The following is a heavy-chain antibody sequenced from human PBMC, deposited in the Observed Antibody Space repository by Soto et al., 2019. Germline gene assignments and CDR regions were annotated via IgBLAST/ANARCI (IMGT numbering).Heavy chain of an antibody. D-gene: IGHD3-3*01. J-gene: IGHJ4*02. V-gene: IGHV3-21*01. CDR3: ARASHDFWSGYSPLGY. CDR1: GFTFSSYS. Sequence: GGSLRLSCAASGFTFSSYSMNWVRQAPGKGLEWVSSISSSSSYIYYADSVKGRFTISRDNAKNSLYLQMNSLRAEDTAVYYCARASHDFWSGYSPLGYWGQGTLVTVSS. CDR2: ISSSSSYI.